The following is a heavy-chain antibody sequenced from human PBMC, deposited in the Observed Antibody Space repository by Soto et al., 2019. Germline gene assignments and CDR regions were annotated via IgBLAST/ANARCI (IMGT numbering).Heavy chain of an antibody. J-gene: IGHJ4*02. V-gene: IGHV3-48*02. D-gene: IGHD5-12*01. Sequence: EVQLVESGGGLVQPGGSLRLSCAASGFTLSAYSMNWVRQAPGKGLEWLSYIRSTGSPTYYADSVKGRFTISRDNAKNSLYLQMNGLRDEDTAVYYCVRDADKVPAGQRMVHGDYWGQGTLVTVSS. CDR2: IRSTGSPT. CDR1: GFTLSAYS. CDR3: VRDADKVPAGQRMVHGDY.